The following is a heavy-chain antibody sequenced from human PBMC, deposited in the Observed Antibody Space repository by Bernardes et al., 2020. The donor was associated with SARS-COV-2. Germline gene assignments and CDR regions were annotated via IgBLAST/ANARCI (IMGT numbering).Heavy chain of an antibody. D-gene: IGHD2-21*01. CDR1: GCSISSSNYY. V-gene: IGHV4-39*01. Sequence: SETLSLTCTVSGCSISSSNYYWGWIRQPPGKGLEWIGSIYSSGSSYYNPALQRRVRSSVNTSKNQFSLRLSFVTAADTAVYYCAGSSCGIDCYIGGLRSWDYGMDVWGQGTTVTVSS. CDR3: AGSSCGIDCYIGGLRSWDYGMDV. CDR2: IYSSGSS. J-gene: IGHJ6*02.